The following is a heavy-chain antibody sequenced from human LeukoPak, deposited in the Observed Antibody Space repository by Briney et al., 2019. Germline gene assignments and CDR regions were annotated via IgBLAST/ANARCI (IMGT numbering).Heavy chain of an antibody. CDR3: ARLNWATTAHYYYYYYYMDV. J-gene: IGHJ6*03. CDR2: IYTSGST. CDR1: GGSISSYY. V-gene: IGHV4-4*09. Sequence: PSETLSLTCTVSGGSISSYYWSWIRQPPGKGLEWIGYIYTSGSTNYNPSLKSRVTISVDTSKNQFSLKLSSVTAADTAVYYCARLNWATTAHYYYYYYYMDVWGKGTTVTVSS. D-gene: IGHD5-12*01.